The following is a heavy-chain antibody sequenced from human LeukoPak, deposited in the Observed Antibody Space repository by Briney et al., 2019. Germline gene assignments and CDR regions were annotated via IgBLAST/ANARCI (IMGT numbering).Heavy chain of an antibody. D-gene: IGHD6-19*01. J-gene: IGHJ6*02. V-gene: IGHV1-46*01. Sequence: ASVKVSCKASGYTFTSYYLHWVRQAPGQGLQWMGIINPNGGSTSYAQKFQGRVTMTTDTSTSTVYMELSSLRSEDTAVYYCARDSTLAAHTREHYYKMDVWGQGTTVTVSS. CDR2: INPNGGST. CDR3: ARDSTLAAHTREHYYKMDV. CDR1: GYTFTSYY.